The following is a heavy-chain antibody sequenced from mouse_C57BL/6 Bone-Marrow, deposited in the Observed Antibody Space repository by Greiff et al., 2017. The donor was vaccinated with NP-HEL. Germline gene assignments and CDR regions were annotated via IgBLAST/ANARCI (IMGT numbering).Heavy chain of an antibody. V-gene: IGHV7-3*01. Sequence: DVMLVESGGGLVQPGGSLSLSCAASGFTFTDYYMSWVRQPPGKALEWLGFIRNKANGYTTEYSASVKGRFTISRDNSQSILYLQMNALRAEDSATYYCASLSSYGYFDVWGTGTTVTVSS. CDR2: IRNKANGYTT. CDR1: GFTFTDYY. J-gene: IGHJ1*03. CDR3: ASLSSYGYFDV. D-gene: IGHD1-1*01.